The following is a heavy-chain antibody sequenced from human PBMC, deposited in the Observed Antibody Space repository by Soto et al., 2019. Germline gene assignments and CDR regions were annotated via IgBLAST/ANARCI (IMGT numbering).Heavy chain of an antibody. CDR1: GGTFSSYA. CDR3: ALSYSGATSD. V-gene: IGHV1-69*05. D-gene: IGHD1-26*01. CDR2: IIPIFGTA. J-gene: IGHJ4*02. Sequence: QVQLVQSWAEVKKAGSSVKVSCKASGGTFSSYAISWVQQAPGQGLEWMGGIIPIFGTANYAQKFQGRVTITSDESTSTTYMELSSLRSEATAVYYSALSYSGATSDWGQGALVTVSS.